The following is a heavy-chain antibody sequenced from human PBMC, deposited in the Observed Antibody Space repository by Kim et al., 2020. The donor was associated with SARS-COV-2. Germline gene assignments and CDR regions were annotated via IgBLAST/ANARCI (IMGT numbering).Heavy chain of an antibody. D-gene: IGHD5-18*01. J-gene: IGHJ6*01. V-gene: IGHV3-30-3*01. CDR2: ISFDGSNK. CDR3: ARETRARGYSYGYRDYY. CDR1: GFIFSTYA. Sequence: GGSLRLSCAASGFIFSTYAMQWVRQAPGKWLEWVAVISFDGSNKYYTDSVKGRFTISRDNSKNTLYLRMNSLRPEDTAVYYCARETRARGYSYGYRDYY.